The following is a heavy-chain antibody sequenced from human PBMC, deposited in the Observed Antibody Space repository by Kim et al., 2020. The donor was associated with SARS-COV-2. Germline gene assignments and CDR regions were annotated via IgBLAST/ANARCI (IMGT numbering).Heavy chain of an antibody. CDR3: AGCKYGSRFDY. CDR1: GVSISNYY. J-gene: IGHJ4*02. CDR2: IYHSGSA. Sequence: SETLSLTCTVSGVSISNYYWSWVRQPPGRGLEWIAYIYHSGSANYNPSFKSRITISVDTSRNQFSLKRSSVTAADTAVYYCAGCKYGSRFDYWGQGALATVSS. V-gene: IGHV4-59*01. D-gene: IGHD3-10*01.